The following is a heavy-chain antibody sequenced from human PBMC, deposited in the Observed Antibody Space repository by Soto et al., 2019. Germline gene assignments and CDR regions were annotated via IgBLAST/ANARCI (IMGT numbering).Heavy chain of an antibody. CDR3: VKGGWLDY. CDR1: GFTFSTFD. J-gene: IGHJ4*02. V-gene: IGHV3-23*01. D-gene: IGHD6-19*01. CDR2: IRGTDGST. Sequence: EVQLLESGGGLVQPGGSLRLSCAASGFTFSTFDMTWVRQAPGKGLEWDSIIRGTDGSTYYADSMKGRFTISKDNSKNTLYLQMNSLRAEDTALYFCVKGGWLDYWGQGTLVTVSS.